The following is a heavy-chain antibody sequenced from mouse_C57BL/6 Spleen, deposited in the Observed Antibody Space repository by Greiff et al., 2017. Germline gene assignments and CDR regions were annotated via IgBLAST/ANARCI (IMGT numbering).Heavy chain of an antibody. CDR2: IYPGDGDT. V-gene: IGHV1-82*01. CDR3: ASKGGGSAFDY. J-gene: IGHJ2*01. D-gene: IGHD1-1*02. Sequence: VLLVESGPELVKPGASVKISCKASGYAFSSSWMNWVKQRPGKGLEWIGRIYPGDGDTNYNGKFKGKATLTADKSSSTAYMQLSILTSKDSAVYVCASKGGGSAFDYWGQGTTLPVSS. CDR1: GYAFSSSW.